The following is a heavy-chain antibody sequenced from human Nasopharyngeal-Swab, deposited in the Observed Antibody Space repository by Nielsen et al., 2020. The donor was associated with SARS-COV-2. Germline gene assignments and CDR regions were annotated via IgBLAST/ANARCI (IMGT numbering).Heavy chain of an antibody. D-gene: IGHD6-13*01. CDR3: AALTIAAAGRVAFDI. J-gene: IGHJ3*02. CDR2: IVVGSGNT. Sequence: SVKVSCKASGFTFTSSAVQWVRQARGQRLEWIGWIVVGSGNTNYAQKFQERVTITRDMSTSTAYMERSSLRSEDTAVYYCAALTIAAAGRVAFDIWGQGTMATVSS. V-gene: IGHV1-58*01. CDR1: GFTFTSSA.